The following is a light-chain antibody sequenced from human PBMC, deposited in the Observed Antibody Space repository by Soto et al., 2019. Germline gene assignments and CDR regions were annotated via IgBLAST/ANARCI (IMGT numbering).Light chain of an antibody. CDR2: GNT. J-gene: IGLJ2*01. Sequence: QSVLTQPPSVSGAPGQRVTISCTGTRPNIGAGYDVHWYQQLPGTAPKLLIYGNTNRPSGVPDRFSGSKSGTSASLAITGLQAEYEADYYCQSYDSSLSGVVFGGGTKVTVL. CDR1: RPNIGAGYD. CDR3: QSYDSSLSGVV. V-gene: IGLV1-40*01.